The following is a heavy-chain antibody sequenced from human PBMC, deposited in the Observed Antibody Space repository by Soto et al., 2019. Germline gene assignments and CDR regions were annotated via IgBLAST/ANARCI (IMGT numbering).Heavy chain of an antibody. Sequence: SVKVSCKTSGGSLRNSGINWVRQAPGQGLEWVGGIIPIIGTPNYLQRLQTRVTITADESTNTAFLEPGSLRFDDTAIYYCARERDGSGSLSYYFDQWGQGTLVTVSS. J-gene: IGHJ4*02. CDR3: ARERDGSGSLSYYFDQ. CDR1: GGSLRNSG. CDR2: IIPIIGTP. V-gene: IGHV1-69*13. D-gene: IGHD3-10*01.